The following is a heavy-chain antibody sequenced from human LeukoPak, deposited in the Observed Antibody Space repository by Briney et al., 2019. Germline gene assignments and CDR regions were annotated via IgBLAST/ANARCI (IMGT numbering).Heavy chain of an antibody. D-gene: IGHD2-2*01. Sequence: GASVKVSCKAAGGTFGSYAISWVRQAPGQGLEWMGGIIPIFGTANYAQKFQGRVTITADKSTSTVYMELSSLRSEDTAVYYCARDRYCSSTSCFATFFDYWGQGTLVTVSS. CDR1: GGTFGSYA. V-gene: IGHV1-69*06. CDR2: IIPIFGTA. J-gene: IGHJ4*02. CDR3: ARDRYCSSTSCFATFFDY.